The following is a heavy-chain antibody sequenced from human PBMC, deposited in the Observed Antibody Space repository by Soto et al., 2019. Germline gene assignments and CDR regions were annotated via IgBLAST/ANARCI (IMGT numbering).Heavy chain of an antibody. CDR2: ILNDGSNR. J-gene: IGHJ6*02. CDR3: ARDDEYSGNGMDV. D-gene: IGHD3-10*01. Sequence: QVQLVESGGGVVQPGRSLRLSCAASEFTFSNYGMHWVRQAPGKGLEWVAVILNDGSNRYHADSVKDRFTISRDNSKNTLYLQMNSRRAADTAVDYGARDDEYSGNGMDVWGQGTTVTVS. CDR1: EFTFSNYG. V-gene: IGHV3-33*01.